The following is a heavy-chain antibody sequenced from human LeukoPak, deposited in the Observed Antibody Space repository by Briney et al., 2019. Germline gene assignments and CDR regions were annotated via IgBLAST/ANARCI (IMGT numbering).Heavy chain of an antibody. J-gene: IGHJ5*02. CDR3: ASSLYSSGHNWFDP. CDR1: GGSFSGYY. Sequence: SETLSLTCAVYGGSFSGYYWSWIRQHPGKGLEWIGYIYYSGSTYYNPSLKSRVTISVDTSKNQFSLKLSSVTAADTAVYYCASSLYSSGHNWFDPWGQGTLVTVSS. V-gene: IGHV4-31*11. D-gene: IGHD6-19*01. CDR2: IYYSGST.